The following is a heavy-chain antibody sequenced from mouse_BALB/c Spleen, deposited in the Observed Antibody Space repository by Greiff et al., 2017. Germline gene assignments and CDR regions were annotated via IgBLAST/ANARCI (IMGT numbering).Heavy chain of an antibody. CDR1: GFSLTSYG. CDR3: ARERWLTTATYFDV. CDR2: IWAGGST. V-gene: IGHV2-9*02. D-gene: IGHD1-2*01. J-gene: IGHJ1*01. Sequence: VKLMESGPGLVAPSQSLSITCTVSGFSLTSYGVHWVRQPPGKGLEWLGVIWAGGSTNYNSALMSRLSISKDNSKSQVFLKMNSLQTDDTAMYYCARERWLTTATYFDVWGAGTTVTVSS.